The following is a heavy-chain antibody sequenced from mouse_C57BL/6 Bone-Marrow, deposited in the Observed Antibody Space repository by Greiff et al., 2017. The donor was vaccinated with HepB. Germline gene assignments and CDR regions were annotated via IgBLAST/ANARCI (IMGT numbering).Heavy chain of an antibody. Sequence: EVKLVESGEGLVKPGGSLKLSCAASGFTFSSYAMSWVRQTPEKRLEWVAYISSGGDYIYYADTVKGRFTISRDNARNTLYLQMSSLKSEDTAMYYCTRGYHYGSRGAMDYGGQGTSVTVSS. CDR2: ISSGGDYI. V-gene: IGHV5-9-1*02. CDR1: GFTFSSYA. CDR3: TRGYHYGSRGAMDY. J-gene: IGHJ4*01. D-gene: IGHD1-1*01.